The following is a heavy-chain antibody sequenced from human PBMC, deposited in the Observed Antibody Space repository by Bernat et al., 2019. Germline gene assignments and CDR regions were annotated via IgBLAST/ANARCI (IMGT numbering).Heavy chain of an antibody. D-gene: IGHD2-15*01. Sequence: QVQLVESGGGVVQPGRSLRLSCAASGFTFSSYGMHWVRQAPGKGLEWVAVISYDGSNKYYADSVKGRFTISRDNSKNTLYLQMNSLRAEDTAVYYCASSIVVVVAAKEADYWGQGTLVTVSS. CDR2: ISYDGSNK. CDR3: ASSIVVVVAAKEADY. J-gene: IGHJ4*02. V-gene: IGHV3-30*03. CDR1: GFTFSSYG.